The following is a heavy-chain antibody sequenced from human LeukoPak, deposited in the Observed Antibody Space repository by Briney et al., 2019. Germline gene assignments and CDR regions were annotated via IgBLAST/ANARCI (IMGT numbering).Heavy chain of an antibody. D-gene: IGHD4-17*01. Sequence: GGSLRLSCAASGFTFSSYGMQWVRQAPGKGLEWVAVIWYDGSNKYYADSVKGRFTISRDNSKNTLCLHMDSLRAEDTAVYYCARVGNDYGDYGIDYWGQGTLVTVSS. CDR3: ARVGNDYGDYGIDY. J-gene: IGHJ4*02. V-gene: IGHV3-33*01. CDR2: IWYDGSNK. CDR1: GFTFSSYG.